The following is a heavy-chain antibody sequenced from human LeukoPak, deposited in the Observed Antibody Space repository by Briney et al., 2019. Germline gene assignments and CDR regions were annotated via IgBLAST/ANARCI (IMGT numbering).Heavy chain of an antibody. CDR2: INQDQNEI. CDR1: GFTFSSYW. J-gene: IGHJ6*04. Sequence: PGGSLRLSCAASGFTFSSYWMTWVRQAPGKGLEWVASINQDQNEIHYVDSVRGRFTISRDNAKNSLYLQMNSLRAEDTAVYYCARDFVWVGRALRGFMDVWGKGTTVTVSS. V-gene: IGHV3-7*01. D-gene: IGHD3-10*01. CDR3: ARDFVWVGRALRGFMDV.